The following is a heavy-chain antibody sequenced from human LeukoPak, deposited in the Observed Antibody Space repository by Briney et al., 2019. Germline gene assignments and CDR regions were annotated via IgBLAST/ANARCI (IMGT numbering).Heavy chain of an antibody. CDR1: GGSISSSGYY. Sequence: SETLSLTCTVSGGSISSSGYYWAWIRQPPGKGLEWIGSIYYSGSTYYNPSLRSRVTISVDTSQNKFSLKLSSVTAADTAVYYCSRESGPFSPFGFWGQGTLVSVHS. CDR3: SRESGPFSPFGF. CDR2: IYYSGST. V-gene: IGHV4-39*02. D-gene: IGHD1-26*01. J-gene: IGHJ4*02.